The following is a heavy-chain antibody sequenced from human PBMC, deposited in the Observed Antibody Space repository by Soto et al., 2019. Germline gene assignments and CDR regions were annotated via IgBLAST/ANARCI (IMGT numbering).Heavy chain of an antibody. CDR1: GYTFTSYY. V-gene: IGHV1-46*01. CDR2: INPSGGST. Sequence: QVQLVQSGAEVKKPGASVKVACKASGYTFTSYYMNWVRQAPGQGLEWMGIINPSGGSTSYAQKFQGRVTMTSDTSTSTVYGELSGLRSEDRAVYYCARGPYSEVAGIGYWGQGTLVTVSS. J-gene: IGHJ4*02. D-gene: IGHD6-19*01. CDR3: ARGPYSEVAGIGY.